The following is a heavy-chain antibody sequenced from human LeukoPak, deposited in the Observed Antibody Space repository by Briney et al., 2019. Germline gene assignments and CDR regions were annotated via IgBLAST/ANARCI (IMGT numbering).Heavy chain of an antibody. CDR1: GFTFSGHS. CDR2: ISSSSSYI. V-gene: IGHV3-21*01. D-gene: IGHD6-19*01. Sequence: GGSLRLSCAASGFTFSGHSMNWVRQAPGKGLEWVSSISSSSSYIYYADSVKGRFTISRDNSKNTLYLQMNSLRAEDTAVYYCAKDKGIAVAGYYFDYWGQGTLVTVSS. CDR3: AKDKGIAVAGYYFDY. J-gene: IGHJ4*02.